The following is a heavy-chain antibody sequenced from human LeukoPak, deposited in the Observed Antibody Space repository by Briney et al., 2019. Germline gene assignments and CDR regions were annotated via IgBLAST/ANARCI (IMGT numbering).Heavy chain of an antibody. CDR3: ATQAVILQYYFDY. D-gene: IGHD4-11*01. J-gene: IGHJ4*02. CDR1: GGSISGSSYY. Sequence: SETLSLTCTVSGGSISGSSYYWGWIRQPPGKGLEWIGSIYYSGSTYYNPSLKSRVTISVDTSKNQFSLKLSSVTAADTAVYYCATQAVILQYYFDYWGQGTLVTVSS. V-gene: IGHV4-39*01. CDR2: IYYSGST.